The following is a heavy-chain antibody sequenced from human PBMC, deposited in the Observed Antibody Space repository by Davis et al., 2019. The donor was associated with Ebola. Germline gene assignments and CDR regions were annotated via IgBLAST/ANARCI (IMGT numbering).Heavy chain of an antibody. CDR3: ATSGSVSGRLEY. V-gene: IGHV3-15*01. CDR2: IKSKSDGGTT. D-gene: IGHD6-19*01. J-gene: IGHJ4*02. Sequence: GESLKISCAASGFTGSNARMSWVRQAPGKGLEWVGRIKSKSDGGTTDSAAPVKGRFSISRDESKHTLYLQMNSLKTGDTAVYYCATSGSVSGRLEYWGQGTLVTVSS. CDR1: GFTGSNAR.